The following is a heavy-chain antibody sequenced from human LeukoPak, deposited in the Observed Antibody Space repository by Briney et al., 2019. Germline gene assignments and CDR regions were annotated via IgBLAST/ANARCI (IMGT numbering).Heavy chain of an antibody. CDR2: IIPILGIA. D-gene: IGHD6-13*01. CDR3: AGEKGKQHLETKVPN. V-gene: IGHV1-69*04. CDR1: GGTFSSYA. J-gene: IGHJ4*02. Sequence: ASVKVSCKASGGTFSSYAISWVRQAPGQGLEWMGRIIPILGIANYAQKFQGRVTITADKSTSTAYMELSSLRSEDTAVYYCAGEKGKQHLETKVPNWGQGTLVTVSS.